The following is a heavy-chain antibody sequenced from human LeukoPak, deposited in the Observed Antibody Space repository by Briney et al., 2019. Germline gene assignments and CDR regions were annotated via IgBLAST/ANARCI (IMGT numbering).Heavy chain of an antibody. V-gene: IGHV3-23*01. J-gene: IGHJ4*02. CDR3: AKPFARGYSGYDSQS. CDR2: ISGSGGST. D-gene: IGHD5-12*01. CDR1: GFTFSSYA. Sequence: GGSLRVSCAASGFTFSSYAMSWVRQAPGKGLEWVSAISGSGGSTYYADSVKGRFTISRDNSKNTLYLQMNSLRAEDTAVYYCAKPFARGYSGYDSQSWGQGTLVTVSS.